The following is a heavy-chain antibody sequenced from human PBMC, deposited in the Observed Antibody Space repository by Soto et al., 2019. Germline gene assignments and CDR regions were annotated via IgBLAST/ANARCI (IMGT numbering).Heavy chain of an antibody. V-gene: IGHV1-18*01. CDR1: GYSFTIYG. J-gene: IGHJ4*02. Sequence: QVQLVQSGAEVKNPGASVRVSCRASGYSFTIYGITSVRQAPGQGLEWMGWISTYDGNTNYAQNFQGRVSMARDTSTSTAYMELRSLRSDDTAVYYCARDRGRSCIGGTCPFDYWGQGTLVTVSS. CDR3: ARDRGRSCIGGTCPFDY. D-gene: IGHD2-15*01. CDR2: ISTYDGNT.